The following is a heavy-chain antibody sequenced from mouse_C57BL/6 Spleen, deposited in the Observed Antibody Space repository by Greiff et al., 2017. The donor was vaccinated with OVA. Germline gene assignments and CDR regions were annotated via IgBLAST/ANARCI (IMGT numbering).Heavy chain of an antibody. Sequence: EVMLVESGEGLVKPGGSLKLSCAASGFTFSSYAMSWVRQTPEKRLEWVAYISSGGDYIYYADTVKGRFTISRDNARNTLYLQMSSLKSEDTAMYYCTRDSDYYGSSSWFAYWGQGTLVTVSA. D-gene: IGHD1-1*01. CDR3: TRDSDYYGSSSWFAY. J-gene: IGHJ3*01. CDR1: GFTFSSYA. V-gene: IGHV5-9-1*02. CDR2: ISSGGDYI.